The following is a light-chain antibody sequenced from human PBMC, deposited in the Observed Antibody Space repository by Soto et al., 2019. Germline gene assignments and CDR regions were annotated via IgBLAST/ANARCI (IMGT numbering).Light chain of an antibody. J-gene: IGLJ2*01. V-gene: IGLV1-40*01. Sequence: QSVLTQPPSVSGAPGPRVTISCTGSSSNIGAGYDVHWYQQLPGTAPKLLIYGNSNRPSGVPDRFSGSKSGTSTSLAITGLQAEDEADYYCQSYDSSLNGVVFGGGTKLTVL. CDR2: GNS. CDR3: QSYDSSLNGVV. CDR1: SSNIGAGYD.